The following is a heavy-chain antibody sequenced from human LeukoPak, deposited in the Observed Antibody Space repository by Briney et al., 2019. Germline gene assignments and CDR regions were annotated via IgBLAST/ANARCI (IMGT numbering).Heavy chain of an antibody. J-gene: IGHJ4*02. CDR3: ARLDCSSTSCYSDY. CDR1: GFTFSSYW. V-gene: IGHV3-74*01. D-gene: IGHD2-2*01. CDR2: INTDGSST. Sequence: GGSLRLSCEASGFTFSSYWMHWVRQVPGEGLVWVSRINTDGSSTNYADSVKGRFTISRDNAKNSLYLQMNSLRAEDTAVYYCARLDCSSTSCYSDYWGQGTLVTVSS.